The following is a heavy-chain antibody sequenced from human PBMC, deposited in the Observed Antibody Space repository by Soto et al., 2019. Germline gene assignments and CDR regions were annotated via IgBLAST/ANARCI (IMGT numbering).Heavy chain of an antibody. D-gene: IGHD3-22*01. CDR2: IYYSGST. Sequence: QVQLQESGPGLVKPSETLSLTCTVSGGSVSSGSYYWSWIRQPPGKGLEWIGYIYYSGSTNYNPSLQSRVTISVDTSKNQFSLKLSSVTAADTAVYYCARGYDSSGYEAPPIYGMDVWGQGTTVTVSS. V-gene: IGHV4-61*01. CDR3: ARGYDSSGYEAPPIYGMDV. CDR1: GGSVSSGSYY. J-gene: IGHJ6*02.